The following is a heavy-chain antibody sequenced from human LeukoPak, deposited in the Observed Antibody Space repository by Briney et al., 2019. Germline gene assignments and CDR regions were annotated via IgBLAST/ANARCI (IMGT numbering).Heavy chain of an antibody. CDR2: IYYSGST. CDR3: ARVLAIAAAGTYYFDY. J-gene: IGHJ4*02. D-gene: IGHD6-13*01. V-gene: IGHV4-30-4*01. Sequence: SETLSLTCTVSGGSISSGDYYWSWIRQPPGKGLEWIGYIYYSGSTYYNPSLKSRVTISVDTSKNQFSLKLSSATAADTAVYYCARVLAIAAAGTYYFDYWGQGTLVTVSS. CDR1: GGSISSGDYY.